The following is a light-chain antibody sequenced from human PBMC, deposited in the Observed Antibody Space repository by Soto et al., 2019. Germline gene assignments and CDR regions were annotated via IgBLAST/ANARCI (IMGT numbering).Light chain of an antibody. V-gene: IGKV1-39*01. Sequence: DIQMTQSPSSLSASVGDRVTITCRASQSISSYLNWYQQKPGKAPKLLIYAASSLQSGVPSRFSGSGSGTDFTLTISSLQPEDFVTYYCQQSYSRWTFGQGTKVEIK. CDR1: QSISSY. CDR3: QQSYSRWT. J-gene: IGKJ1*01. CDR2: AAS.